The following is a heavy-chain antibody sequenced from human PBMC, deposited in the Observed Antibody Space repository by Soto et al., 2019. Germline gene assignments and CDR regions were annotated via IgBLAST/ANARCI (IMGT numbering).Heavy chain of an antibody. Sequence: GESLKISCNGSGYSFTNHWIAWGRQMPGNGLEWMAIVNPGDSDTRYRPSFQGQVTTSADRSTSTAYLQWSSLKASDTAMYYCARPDSNGWYDYWGQGTLVTVS. V-gene: IGHV5-51*01. J-gene: IGHJ4*02. CDR2: VNPGDSDT. CDR3: ARPDSNGWYDY. CDR1: GYSFTNHW. D-gene: IGHD3-22*01.